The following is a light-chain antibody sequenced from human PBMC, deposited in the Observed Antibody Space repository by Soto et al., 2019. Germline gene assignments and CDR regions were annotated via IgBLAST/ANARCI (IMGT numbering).Light chain of an antibody. Sequence: PGERATLSCRASQSISIDYLAWYQQKPGQAPRLLIYGASSRATGIPDGFSGSGSGTDFTLTISSLEPEDFAVYYCQQRSNWPPAFGGGTKVDIK. CDR2: GAS. CDR1: QSISIDY. V-gene: IGKV3D-20*02. J-gene: IGKJ4*01. CDR3: QQRSNWPPA.